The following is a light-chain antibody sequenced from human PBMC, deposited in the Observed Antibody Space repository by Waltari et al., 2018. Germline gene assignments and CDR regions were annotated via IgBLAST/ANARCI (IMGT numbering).Light chain of an antibody. V-gene: IGKV4-1*01. CDR1: RSVLSISYNRNY. Sequence: DIEMTQSPESLAVSLGERITINCKSGRSVLSISYNRNYLAWYQHKPGQPPKLPLYWASTRTSGVPERFIGSGSGTDFTLTITSLQAEDVAVYYCQQHYSNPVFGQGTRLELK. J-gene: IGKJ5*01. CDR2: WAS. CDR3: QQHYSNPV.